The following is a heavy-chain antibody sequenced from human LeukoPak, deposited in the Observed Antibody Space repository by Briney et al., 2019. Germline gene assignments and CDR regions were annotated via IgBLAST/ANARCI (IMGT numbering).Heavy chain of an antibody. V-gene: IGHV3-23*01. J-gene: IGHJ4*02. CDR3: APDLRGAAWSLDY. D-gene: IGHD2-15*01. CDR1: GFTFRNYG. Sequence: PGGSLRLSCAASGFTFRNYGMSWVRQAPGKGLEWVSVISDSGSSAYYADSVKGRFTISRDDPKNTMYLQMNSLRAEDTAVYYCAPDLRGAAWSLDYWGQGILVTVSS. CDR2: ISDSGSSA.